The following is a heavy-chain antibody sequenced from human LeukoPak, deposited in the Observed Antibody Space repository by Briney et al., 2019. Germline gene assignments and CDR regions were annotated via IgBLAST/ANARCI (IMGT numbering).Heavy chain of an antibody. CDR2: ISAYSGNT. CDR1: GYTFTSYG. Sequence: ASVKVSCKASGYTFTSYGISWVRQAPGQGREWMGRISAYSGNTNYAQNLQGRVTMTTDTSTSTAYMELRSLRSDDTAVYYCARANEVQIWSDLDCWGQGTLVTVSS. D-gene: IGHD5-18*01. CDR3: ARANEVQIWSDLDC. J-gene: IGHJ4*02. V-gene: IGHV1-18*01.